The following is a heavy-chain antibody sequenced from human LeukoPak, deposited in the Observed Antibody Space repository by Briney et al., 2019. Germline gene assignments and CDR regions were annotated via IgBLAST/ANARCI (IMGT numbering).Heavy chain of an antibody. D-gene: IGHD3-10*01. CDR1: GYTFTGYY. CDR2: INPNSGGT. Sequence: ASVKVSCKASGYTFTGYYMHWVRQAPGQGLEWMGWINPNSGGTNYAQKFQGRVTMTRDTSISTAYMGLSRLRSDDTAVYYCALARAPFGELFHGFDYWGQGTLVTVSS. J-gene: IGHJ4*02. CDR3: ALARAPFGELFHGFDY. V-gene: IGHV1-2*02.